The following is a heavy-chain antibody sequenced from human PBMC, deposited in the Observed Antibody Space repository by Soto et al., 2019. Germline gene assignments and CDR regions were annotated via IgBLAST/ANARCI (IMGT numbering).Heavy chain of an antibody. V-gene: IGHV4-30-4*01. CDR3: AAGGNLEWPYNWFDP. CDR1: GGSISSGDYY. D-gene: IGHD3-3*01. Sequence: QVQLQESGPGLVKPSQTLSLTCTVFGGSISSGDYYWSWIRQPPGKGLEWIGYIYYSGSTYYNPSLKSRVTIXXDXSXIQFSLKLSSVTAADTAVYYCAAGGNLEWPYNWFDPWGQGTLVTVSS. J-gene: IGHJ5*02. CDR2: IYYSGST.